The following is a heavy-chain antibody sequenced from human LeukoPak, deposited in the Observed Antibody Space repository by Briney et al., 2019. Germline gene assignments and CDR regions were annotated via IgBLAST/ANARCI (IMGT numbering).Heavy chain of an antibody. V-gene: IGHV3-9*01. Sequence: GGSLRLSCAASGFPFSNYAMSWVRQAPGKGLEWVSGISWNSGSIGYADSVKGRFTISRDNAKNSLYLQMNSLRAEDTALYYCAKDTGYVRGVLNYWGQGTLVTVSS. CDR2: ISWNSGSI. J-gene: IGHJ4*02. CDR1: GFPFSNYA. D-gene: IGHD3-10*01. CDR3: AKDTGYVRGVLNY.